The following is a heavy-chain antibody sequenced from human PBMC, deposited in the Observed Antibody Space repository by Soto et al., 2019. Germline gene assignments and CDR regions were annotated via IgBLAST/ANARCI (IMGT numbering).Heavy chain of an antibody. CDR1: GFTFSSYA. J-gene: IGHJ4*01. CDR3: AKGRGESNRYSFDY. D-gene: IGHD3-10*01. CDR2: ITGYGGNT. Sequence: EVQLLESGGGLVQPGGSLRLSCAASGFTFSSYAMSWVRQAPGKGLEWVATITGYGGNTYYADSVKGRFTISRDNSRNTLYVQKNRLRVEETAVYYCAKGRGESNRYSFDYGGLGTLVSVAS. V-gene: IGHV3-23*01.